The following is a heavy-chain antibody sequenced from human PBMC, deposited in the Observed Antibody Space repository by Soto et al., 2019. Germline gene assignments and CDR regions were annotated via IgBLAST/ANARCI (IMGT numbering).Heavy chain of an antibody. V-gene: IGHV5-51*01. CDR2: IYPGDSHT. J-gene: IGHJ6*02. CDR1: GYSVTSYR. D-gene: IGHD1-20*01. CDR3: AKHITSTSNFYHYGMDV. Sequence: GESLKISFKGSGYSVTSYRIGLVRQMHGKVLEWMVVIYPGDSHTRYSPSFQGQVTISADKSISTAYLQWSSLKASDTAMYYCAKHITSTSNFYHYGMDVWGQGTTVTVSS.